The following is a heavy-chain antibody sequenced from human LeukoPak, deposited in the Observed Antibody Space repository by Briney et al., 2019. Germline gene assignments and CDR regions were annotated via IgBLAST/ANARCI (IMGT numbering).Heavy chain of an antibody. CDR2: IYPGDSDT. Sequence: GESLKISCKGSGYTFTSYWIGWVRQMPGKGLEWMGIIYPGDSDTRYSPSFQGQVTISADKSISTAYLQWSSLKTSDTAIYYCARRSIYGDYDFDSWGQGTLVTVSS. D-gene: IGHD4-17*01. CDR1: GYTFTSYW. CDR3: ARRSIYGDYDFDS. J-gene: IGHJ4*02. V-gene: IGHV5-51*01.